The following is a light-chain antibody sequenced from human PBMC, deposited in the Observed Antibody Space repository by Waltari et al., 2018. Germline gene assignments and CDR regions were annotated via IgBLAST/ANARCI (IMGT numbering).Light chain of an antibody. Sequence: SYVLTQPPSESVAPGKTARITCGGTNIGSKSVHWYQQKPGQAPVLVIYYDSDRPSGIPERFSGTKSGNTATLTISRAEAGDEADYYCQVWDSSSDHVVFGGGTKLTVL. CDR2: YDS. CDR3: QVWDSSSDHVV. V-gene: IGLV3-21*04. CDR1: NIGSKS. J-gene: IGLJ2*01.